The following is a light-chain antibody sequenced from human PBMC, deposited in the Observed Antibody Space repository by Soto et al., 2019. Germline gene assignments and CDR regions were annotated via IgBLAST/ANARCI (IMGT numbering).Light chain of an antibody. V-gene: IGKV3-20*01. CDR3: QQYDSSPPNYT. Sequence: EIVLTQSPGTLSLSPGERASLSCRASQTVSSSSLAWYQQKPGQAPRLLIYGASNRATGIPDRFSGSGSGTDFTLTISRLEPADFAGYYCQQYDSSPPNYTFGQGTKLEI. J-gene: IGKJ2*01. CDR2: GAS. CDR1: QTVSSSS.